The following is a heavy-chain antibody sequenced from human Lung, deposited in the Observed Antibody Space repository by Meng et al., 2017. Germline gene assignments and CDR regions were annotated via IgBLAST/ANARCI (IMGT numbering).Heavy chain of an antibody. J-gene: IGHJ4*02. V-gene: IGHV3-21*01. D-gene: IGHD1-26*01. CDR1: GFTFSIYS. CDR2: ISSDSRYI. CDR3: ARFETVGVATGDF. Sequence: EVQLVESGGGLVTPGGSLRLSCAASGFTFSIYSMNWVRQAPGKELEWVSSISSDSRYIFYADSVKGRFTISRDNGKKLLYLQMNSLSPEDTAVFYCARFETVGVATGDFWGQGTLVTVSS.